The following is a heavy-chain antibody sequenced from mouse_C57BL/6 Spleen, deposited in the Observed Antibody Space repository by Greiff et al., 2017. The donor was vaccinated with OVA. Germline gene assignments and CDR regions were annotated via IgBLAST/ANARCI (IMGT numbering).Heavy chain of an antibody. V-gene: IGHV1-82*01. CDR3: AREGITTVPYFDY. CDR1: GYAFSSSW. D-gene: IGHD1-1*01. CDR2: IYPGDGDT. J-gene: IGHJ2*01. Sequence: VQLQQSGPELVKPGASVKIYCKASGYAFSSSWMNWVKQRPGKGLEWIGRIYPGDGDTNYNGKFKGKATLTADKSSSTAYMQLSSLTSEDSAVYFCAREGITTVPYFDYWGQGTTLTVSS.